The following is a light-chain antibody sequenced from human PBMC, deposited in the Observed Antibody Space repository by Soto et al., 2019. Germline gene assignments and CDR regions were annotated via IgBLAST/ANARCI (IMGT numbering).Light chain of an antibody. CDR3: QQYKIRST. Sequence: DIQMTQSPSTLSASVGDIVTITCRASQSISSWLAWYHQKPGNAPKVLIYDVSKLGSGVPSRFSGSGSETEFTLSITGLQPEDSATYFCQQYKIRSTFGQGTKVDIK. V-gene: IGKV1-5*01. CDR2: DVS. J-gene: IGKJ1*01. CDR1: QSISSW.